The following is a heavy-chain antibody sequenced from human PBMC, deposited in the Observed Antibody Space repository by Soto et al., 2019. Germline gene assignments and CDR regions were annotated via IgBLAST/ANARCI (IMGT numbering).Heavy chain of an antibody. CDR1: GDSINAATYY. Sequence: PSETLSLTCTISGDSINAATYYWAWIRQPPGKGLEWIGSIFQSGNTHYNPSLKSRVTMSIDTSKDQFSLRLTSVTAADTAVYYCARGRRSFMVRGVIGLDYWGQGTLVTVSS. D-gene: IGHD3-10*01. J-gene: IGHJ4*02. CDR3: ARGRRSFMVRGVIGLDY. V-gene: IGHV4-39*01. CDR2: IFQSGNT.